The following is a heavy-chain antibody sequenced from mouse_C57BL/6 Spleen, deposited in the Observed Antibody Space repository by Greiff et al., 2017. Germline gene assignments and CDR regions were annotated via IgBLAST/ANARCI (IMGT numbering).Heavy chain of an antibody. V-gene: IGHV1-78*01. CDR1: GYTFTDHT. D-gene: IGHD1-1*01. CDR3: SFTTVVATGAMYY. Sequence: QVQLQQSDAELVKPGASVKISCKASGYTFTDHTIHWMKQRPEQGLEWIGYIYPRDGSTKYNEKFKGKATLTADKSYSTAYMQLNSLTSGDSAVYFCSFTTVVATGAMYYWGQGTSVTVSS. CDR2: IYPRDGST. J-gene: IGHJ4*01.